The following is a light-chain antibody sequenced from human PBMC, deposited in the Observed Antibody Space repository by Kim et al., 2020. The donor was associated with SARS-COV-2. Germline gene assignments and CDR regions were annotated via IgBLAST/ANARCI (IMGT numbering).Light chain of an antibody. CDR2: AAS. Sequence: AIRITQSPSSLSASTGDRVTITCRASQGISSYLAWYQQKPGKAPKLLIYAASTLQSGVPSRFSGSGSGTDFTLTISCLQSEDFATYYCQQYYSYLLETVGQGTKLEI. CDR1: QGISSY. CDR3: QQYYSYLLET. V-gene: IGKV1-8*01. J-gene: IGKJ2*01.